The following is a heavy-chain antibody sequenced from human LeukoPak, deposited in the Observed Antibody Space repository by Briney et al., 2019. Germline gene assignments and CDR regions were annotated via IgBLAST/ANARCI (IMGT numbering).Heavy chain of an antibody. Sequence: PGGSLRLSCAASGFTFSSYAMHWVRQAPGKGLEWVAVISYDGSNKYYADSVKGRFTISRDNSKNTLYLQMNSLRAEDTAVYYCAKSFQVGWSGYFQDCWGQGTLVTVSS. D-gene: IGHD3-3*01. J-gene: IGHJ4*02. V-gene: IGHV3-30-3*02. CDR2: ISYDGSNK. CDR3: AKSFQVGWSGYFQDC. CDR1: GFTFSSYA.